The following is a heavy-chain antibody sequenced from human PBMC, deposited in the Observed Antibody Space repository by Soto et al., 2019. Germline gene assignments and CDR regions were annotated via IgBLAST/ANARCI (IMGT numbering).Heavy chain of an antibody. V-gene: IGHV4-34*01. CDR3: ARYPRTYNFAAFAFDI. J-gene: IGHJ3*02. D-gene: IGHD3-3*01. CDR1: VGSFRDYN. Sequence: PSETLSLTCAVYVGSFRDYNWTWMRQPPGKVLEWIGEINYSGSTNYNPSLKSRVTISVDTSKNQFSPKLSSVTAADTAVYYCARYPRTYNFAAFAFDIWGQGTLVT. CDR2: INYSGST.